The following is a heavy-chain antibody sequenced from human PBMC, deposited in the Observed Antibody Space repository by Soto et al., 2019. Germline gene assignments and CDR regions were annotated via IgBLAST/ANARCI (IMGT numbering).Heavy chain of an antibody. V-gene: IGHV3-7*05. CDR1: EFTFSSYW. CDR3: VRGLYTGSPHFFY. CDR2: IESDGSEK. Sequence: PGVALRLSCAASEFTFSSYWMTWVRQAPGKGLEWVANIESDGSEKSYVDSVKGRFTVSRDNAKRSLYLQMNSLRVEVTSVYYCVRGLYTGSPHFFYWGQGTLVTVSS. J-gene: IGHJ4*02. D-gene: IGHD1-26*01.